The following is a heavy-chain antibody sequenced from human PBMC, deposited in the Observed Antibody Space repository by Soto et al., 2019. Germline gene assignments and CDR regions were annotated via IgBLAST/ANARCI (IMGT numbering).Heavy chain of an antibody. CDR2: IYPGDSDT. Sequence: GESLKISCKGSGYSFTSYWIGWVRQMPGKGLECMGIIYPGDSDTRYSPSFQGQVTISADKSISTAYLQWSSLKASDTAMYYCNVHYVISGYYYGYYYYGMDVWGQGTTVTVSS. J-gene: IGHJ6*02. V-gene: IGHV5-51*01. D-gene: IGHD3-22*01. CDR1: GYSFTSYW. CDR3: NVHYVISGYYYGYYYYGMDV.